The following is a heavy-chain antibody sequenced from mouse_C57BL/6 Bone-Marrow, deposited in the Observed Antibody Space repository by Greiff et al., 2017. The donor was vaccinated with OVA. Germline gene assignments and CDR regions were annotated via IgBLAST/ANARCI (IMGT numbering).Heavy chain of an antibody. CDR3: ARKDYCSSLQWYFDV. Sequence: VQLQQSGAELARPGASVKLSCKASGYTFTSYGISWVKQRTGQGLEWIGEIYPRSGNTYYNEKFKGKATLTADKSSSTAYMELRSLTSEDSAVYFCARKDYCSSLQWYFDVWGTGTAVTVSS. CDR1: GYTFTSYG. J-gene: IGHJ1*03. CDR2: IYPRSGNT. D-gene: IGHD1-1*01. V-gene: IGHV1-81*01.